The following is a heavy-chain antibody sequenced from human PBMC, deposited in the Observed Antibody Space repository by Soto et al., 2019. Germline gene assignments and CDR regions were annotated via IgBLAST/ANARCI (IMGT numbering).Heavy chain of an antibody. V-gene: IGHV3-30*18. J-gene: IGHJ4*02. CDR3: AKDLLLTTITTVGD. CDR2: ISYDANNK. D-gene: IGHD4-17*01. CDR1: GFIFSTYG. Sequence: QVQLVESGGGVVQPGRSLRLSCAASGFIFSTYGMHWVRQAPGKGLAWLSVISYDANNKYYADAVKGRFTISRDNSKNTLWLQMDSLRTEDTAVYYCAKDLLLTTITTVGDWGQGTLVTVSS.